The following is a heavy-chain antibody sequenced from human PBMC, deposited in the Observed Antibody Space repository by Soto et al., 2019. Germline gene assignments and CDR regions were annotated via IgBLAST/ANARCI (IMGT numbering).Heavy chain of an antibody. V-gene: IGHV3-23*01. J-gene: IGHJ3*02. CDR2: ISGSGGST. Sequence: GGSLRLSCAASGFTFSSYAMSWVRQAPGKGLEWVSAISGSGGSTYYADSVKGRFTNSRDNSKNTLYLKMNSLRAEDTAVYYCAKDHGYDILTGYLWGPSDAFDIWGQGTMVTVSS. D-gene: IGHD3-9*01. CDR3: AKDHGYDILTGYLWGPSDAFDI. CDR1: GFTFSSYA.